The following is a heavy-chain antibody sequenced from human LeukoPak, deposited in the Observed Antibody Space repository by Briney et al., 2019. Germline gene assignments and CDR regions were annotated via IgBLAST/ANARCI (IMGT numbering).Heavy chain of an antibody. J-gene: IGHJ6*04. D-gene: IGHD2-8*01. Sequence: GGSLRLSCAASGFTLSSYSMNWVRQAPGKGLEWVSSISSSSSYRYYADSVKGRFTISRDNAKNSLYLQMHSLRAEDTAVYYCARDLMLARYIDVWGKGTTVTVSS. CDR2: ISSSSSYR. CDR3: ARDLMLARYIDV. CDR1: GFTLSSYS. V-gene: IGHV3-21*01.